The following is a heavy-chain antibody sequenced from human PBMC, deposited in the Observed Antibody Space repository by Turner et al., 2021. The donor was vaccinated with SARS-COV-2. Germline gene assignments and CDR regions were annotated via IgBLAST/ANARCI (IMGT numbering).Heavy chain of an antibody. V-gene: IGHV3-30-3*01. Sequence: QVQLVESGGGVVQPGRSLRLSCAASAFPFSSYAMHWVRQAPGKGLEWVAVTSSDGSNKYYADSVKGRFTISRDNSKNTLYLQMNSLRAEDTAVYYCARARGYSSSWYGVDVPFDPWGQGTLVTVSS. CDR3: ARARGYSSSWYGVDVPFDP. J-gene: IGHJ5*02. CDR2: TSSDGSNK. CDR1: AFPFSSYA. D-gene: IGHD6-13*01.